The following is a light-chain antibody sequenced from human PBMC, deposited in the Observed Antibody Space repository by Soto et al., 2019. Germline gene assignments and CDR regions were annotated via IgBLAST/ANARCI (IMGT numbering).Light chain of an antibody. CDR3: QQYHSYWGYT. J-gene: IGKJ3*01. CDR2: KSS. Sequence: DIQMTQSPSTLSASVGDRVTITCRASQSISSWLAWYQQKPGKAPKLLIYKSSSLESGAPSRFSGSGPGTEYTLSISSLEPDDFSTYSCQQYHSYWGYTFGPGTKVDIK. CDR1: QSISSW. V-gene: IGKV1-5*03.